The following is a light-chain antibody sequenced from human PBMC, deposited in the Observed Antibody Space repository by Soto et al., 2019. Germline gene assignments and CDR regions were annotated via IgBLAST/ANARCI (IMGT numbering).Light chain of an antibody. CDR3: QQYDNLPIT. Sequence: DIQMTQSPSSLSASVGDRVTITCRASQGIRNDLGWYQQKPGKAPKRLISDASNLETGVPSRFSGSRFGTDFTFTISSLQPEEIATYYCQQYDNLPITFGQGTRLEIK. J-gene: IGKJ5*01. CDR2: DAS. V-gene: IGKV1-33*01. CDR1: QGIRND.